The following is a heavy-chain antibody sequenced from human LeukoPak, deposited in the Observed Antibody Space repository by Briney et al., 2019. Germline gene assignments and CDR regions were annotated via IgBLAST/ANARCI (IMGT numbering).Heavy chain of an antibody. CDR1: DGSINSYY. CDR3: ARGGGNSGHDAFGI. D-gene: IGHD4-23*01. J-gene: IGHJ3*02. Sequence: SETLSLTCSVSDGSINSYYWNWVRQPPGKGLEWIGYIYYSGSTNYNPSLKSRVTISVDTSKNQFSLKLSSVTAADTAVYYCARGGGNSGHDAFGIWGQGTMVTVSS. V-gene: IGHV4-59*01. CDR2: IYYSGST.